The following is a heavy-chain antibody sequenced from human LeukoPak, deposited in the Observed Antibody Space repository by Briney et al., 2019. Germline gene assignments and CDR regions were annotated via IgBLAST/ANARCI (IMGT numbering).Heavy chain of an antibody. D-gene: IGHD2-21*01. CDR3: ARGEGYCGGDCYYGMDV. J-gene: IGHJ6*02. CDR1: GFTFSSYA. Sequence: PGRSLRLSCAASGFTFSSYAVHWVRQAPGKGLEWVAVISYDGSNKYYADSVKGRFTISRDNSKNTLYLQMNSLRAEDTAVYYCARGEGYCGGDCYYGMDVWGQGTTVTVSS. V-gene: IGHV3-30-3*01. CDR2: ISYDGSNK.